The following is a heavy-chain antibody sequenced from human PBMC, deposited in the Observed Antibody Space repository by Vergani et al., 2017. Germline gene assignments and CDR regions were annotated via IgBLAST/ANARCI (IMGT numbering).Heavy chain of an antibody. Sequence: QVQLQQWGAGLVKPSQTLSLTCTVSGGSISSGSYYWSWIRQPAGKGLEWIGRIYTSGSTNYNPSLKSRVTISRDNAKNSLYLQMNSLRAEDTAVYYCARDSGELAFDYWGQGTLVTVSS. CDR3: ARDSGELAFDY. J-gene: IGHJ4*02. V-gene: IGHV4-61*02. CDR1: GGSISSGSYY. D-gene: IGHD3-10*01. CDR2: IYTSGST.